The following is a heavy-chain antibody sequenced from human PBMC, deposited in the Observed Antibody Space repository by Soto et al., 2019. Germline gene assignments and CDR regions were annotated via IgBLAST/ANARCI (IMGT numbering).Heavy chain of an antibody. CDR1: GFTFSSYS. V-gene: IGHV3-21*01. D-gene: IGHD3-10*01. CDR2: ISSSSSYI. J-gene: IGHJ6*03. CDR3: ARGGFGEPKDMDV. Sequence: GGSLRLSCAASGFTFSSYSMNWVRQAPGKGLEWVSSISSSSSYIYYADSVKGRFTISRDNAKNSLYLQMNSLRAEDTAVYYCARGGFGEPKDMDVWGKGTTVTVSS.